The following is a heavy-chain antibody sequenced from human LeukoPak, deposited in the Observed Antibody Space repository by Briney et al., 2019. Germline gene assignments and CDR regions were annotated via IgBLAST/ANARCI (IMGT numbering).Heavy chain of an antibody. Sequence: TGGSLRLSCAASGFTFSSYGMHWFRQAPGKGLEWVSAMSGSGDSSYYADSVKGRFTISRDISKNTLYLQMNSLGVEDTAVYYCAKNKWERSGAFDIWGQGTMVTVSS. V-gene: IGHV3-23*01. CDR1: GFTFSSYG. J-gene: IGHJ3*02. D-gene: IGHD1-26*01. CDR2: MSGSGDSS. CDR3: AKNKWERSGAFDI.